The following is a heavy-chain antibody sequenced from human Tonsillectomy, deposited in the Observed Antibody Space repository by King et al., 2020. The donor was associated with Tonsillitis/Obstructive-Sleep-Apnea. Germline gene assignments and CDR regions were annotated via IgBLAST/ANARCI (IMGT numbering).Heavy chain of an antibody. CDR2: IFSNDEK. J-gene: IGHJ4*02. CDR1: GFSLSNARMG. CDR3: ARIQVTIFGVVIKTLG. V-gene: IGHV2-26*01. Sequence: VTLQESGPVLVKPTETLTLTCTVSGFSLSNARMGVSWIRQPPGKALEWLAHIFSNDEKSYSTSLKSRLTISKDTSKSQVVLTMTNMDPVDTATYYCARIQVTIFGVVIKTLGWGQGTLVTVSS. D-gene: IGHD3-3*01.